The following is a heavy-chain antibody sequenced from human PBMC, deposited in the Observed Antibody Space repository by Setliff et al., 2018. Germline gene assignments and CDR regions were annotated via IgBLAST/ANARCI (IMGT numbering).Heavy chain of an antibody. CDR1: GYTFTSYY. CDR2: INPSGDTT. Sequence: ASVKVSCKASGYTFTSYYMHWVRQAPGQGLEWMGIINPSGDTTSYAQKFQGRVTMTRDTSTSTVYMELSSLRSEDTAVYYCAKSGIIAAAGYYFDYWGQGTLVTVSS. D-gene: IGHD6-13*01. J-gene: IGHJ4*02. V-gene: IGHV1-46*01. CDR3: AKSGIIAAAGYYFDY.